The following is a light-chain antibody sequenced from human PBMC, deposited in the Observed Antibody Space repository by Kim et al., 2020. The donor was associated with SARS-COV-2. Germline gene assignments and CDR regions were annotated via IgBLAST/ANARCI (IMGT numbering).Light chain of an antibody. CDR1: QRISNY. V-gene: IGKV1-27*01. J-gene: IGKJ2*01. CDR2: GAS. Sequence: SASVGDRVTITCRASQRISNYLAWYQQKPGKVPKLLIYGASTLQSGVPSRFSGSGSGTDFTLTISSLQPEDVATYYCQKYNSDPYTFGQGTKLEIK. CDR3: QKYNSDPYT.